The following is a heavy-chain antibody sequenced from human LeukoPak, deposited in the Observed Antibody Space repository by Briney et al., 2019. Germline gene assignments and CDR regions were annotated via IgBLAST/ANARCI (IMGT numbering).Heavy chain of an antibody. Sequence: ASVKVSCKASGYTFTGYYMHWVRQAPGQGLEWMGWINPNSGGTNYAQKFQVRGTMTRDTSISTAYMELSSLRSEDTAVYYCARDVGGAVAGTYFDYWGQGTLVTVSS. D-gene: IGHD6-19*01. J-gene: IGHJ4*02. CDR1: GYTFTGYY. CDR2: INPNSGGT. V-gene: IGHV1-2*02. CDR3: ARDVGGAVAGTYFDY.